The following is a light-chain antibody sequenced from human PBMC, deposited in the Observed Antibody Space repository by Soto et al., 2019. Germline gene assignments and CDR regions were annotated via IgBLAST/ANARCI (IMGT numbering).Light chain of an antibody. J-gene: IGLJ2*01. Sequence: QSALTQPASVSGSPGQSITIFCTGTSSDVGDYKYVSWYQQHPGKAPKLMIYEVSNRPSGVSNRFSGSKSGSTASLIISGLQAEDEADYYCSSYTSSSTLVFGGGTKVTVL. CDR3: SSYTSSSTLV. V-gene: IGLV2-14*01. CDR2: EVS. CDR1: SSDVGDYKY.